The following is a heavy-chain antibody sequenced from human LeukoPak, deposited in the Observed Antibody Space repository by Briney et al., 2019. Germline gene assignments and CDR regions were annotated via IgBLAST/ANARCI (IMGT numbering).Heavy chain of an antibody. J-gene: IGHJ4*02. V-gene: IGHV6-1*01. CDR2: TYYRSKWHN. Sequence: SQTLSLTCAISGDSVSSNSAAWNWIRQSPSRGLEWLGRTYYRSKWHNDYAVSVKSRITINPDTSKKQFSLQLNSVTREDTAVYYCARDVMMDRSYSEDYFDYWGQGTPLTVSS. CDR3: ARDVMMDRSYSEDYFDY. CDR1: GDSVSSNSAA. D-gene: IGHD1-26*01.